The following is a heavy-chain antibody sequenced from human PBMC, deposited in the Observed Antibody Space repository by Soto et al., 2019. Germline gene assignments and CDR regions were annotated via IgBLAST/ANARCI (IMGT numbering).Heavy chain of an antibody. D-gene: IGHD3-10*01. CDR3: ARDRYYYGSGGTYYYGMDV. J-gene: IGHJ6*02. Sequence: QVQLQESGPGLVKPSQTLSLTCTVSGGSISSGGYYWSWIRQHPGKGLEWIGYIYYSGSTYYNPYIKSRVTISVDTSKNQFSLKLSSVTAADTAVYYCARDRYYYGSGGTYYYGMDVWGQGTTVTVSS. CDR1: GGSISSGGYY. CDR2: IYYSGST. V-gene: IGHV4-31*03.